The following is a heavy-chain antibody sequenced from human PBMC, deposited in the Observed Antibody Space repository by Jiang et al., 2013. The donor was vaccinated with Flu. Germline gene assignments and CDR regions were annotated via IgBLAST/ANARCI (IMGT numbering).Heavy chain of an antibody. CDR2: IDWDDDK. CDR1: GFSLSTRGLC. D-gene: IGHD2-2*01. V-gene: IGHV2-70*11. J-gene: IGHJ4*02. Sequence: KPTQTLTLTCTFSGFSLSTRGLCVSWIRQPPGKALEWLARIDWDDDKYYNTSLKTRLTISKDTPKNQVVLTMTNMDPVDTATYYCARIKYCSTTSCYYFDYWGQGTLVTVSS. CDR3: ARIKYCSTTSCYYFDY.